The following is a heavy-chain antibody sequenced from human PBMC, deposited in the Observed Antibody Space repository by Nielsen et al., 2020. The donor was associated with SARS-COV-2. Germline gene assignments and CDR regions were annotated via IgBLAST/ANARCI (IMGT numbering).Heavy chain of an antibody. CDR3: YLLGPDFGMDV. D-gene: IGHD2-2*01. Sequence: GESLKISCAASGFTFTSYAMAWVRQAPGKGLEWVSTITASGDYTYYADSVKGRFTISRDISQNTLYLQMNSLRAEDTAVYYCYLLGPDFGMDVWGQGTTVTVSS. J-gene: IGHJ6*02. CDR1: GFTFTSYA. CDR2: ITASGDYT. V-gene: IGHV3-23*01.